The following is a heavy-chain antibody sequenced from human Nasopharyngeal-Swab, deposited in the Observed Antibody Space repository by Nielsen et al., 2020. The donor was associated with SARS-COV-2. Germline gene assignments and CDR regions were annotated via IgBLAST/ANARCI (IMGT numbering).Heavy chain of an antibody. V-gene: IGHV4-34*01. CDR3: ARSRGNFYDYGMDV. D-gene: IGHD3-10*01. J-gene: IGHJ6*02. CDR2: ISHSGST. Sequence: WIRQPPGKGLEWIGEISHSGSTNYNPSLKSRVTISVDTSKNQFSLRLNSVTAADTAVYFCARSRGNFYDYGMDVWGQGTTVTVSS.